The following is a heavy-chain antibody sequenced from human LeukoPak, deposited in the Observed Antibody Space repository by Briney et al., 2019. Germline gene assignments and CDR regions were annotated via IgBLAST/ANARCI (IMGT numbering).Heavy chain of an antibody. CDR2: FDPEDGET. V-gene: IGHV1-24*01. D-gene: IGHD1-26*01. CDR3: ATDTGGCFTWAFDI. Sequence: ASVKVSCKVSGYTLTELSMHWVRQAPGKGLEWMGGFDPEDGETIYAQKFQGRVTMTEDTSTDTAHMELSSLRSEDTAVYYCATDTGGCFTWAFDIWGQGTMVTVSS. J-gene: IGHJ3*02. CDR1: GYTLTELS.